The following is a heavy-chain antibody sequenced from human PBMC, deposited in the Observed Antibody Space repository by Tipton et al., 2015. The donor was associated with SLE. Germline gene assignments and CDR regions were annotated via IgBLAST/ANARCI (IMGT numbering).Heavy chain of an antibody. CDR3: AVITMVRGVSFDY. V-gene: IGHV4-4*08. J-gene: IGHJ4*02. CDR1: GGSISSYY. CDR2: IYTSGST. Sequence: LRLSCTVSGGSISSYYWSWIRQPPGKGLEWIGYIYTSGSTNYNPSLKSRVTISVDTSKNQFSLKLSSVTAADTAVYYCAVITMVRGVSFDYWGQGTLVTVSS. D-gene: IGHD3-10*01.